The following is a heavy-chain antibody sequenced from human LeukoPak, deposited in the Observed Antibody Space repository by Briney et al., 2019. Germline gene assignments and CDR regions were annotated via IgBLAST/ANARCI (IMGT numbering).Heavy chain of an antibody. Sequence: GGSLRLSCAASGFTFSNAWMSWVRQAPGKGLEWVGRIKSKTDGGTTDYAAPVKGRFTISRDDSKNMLYLEMSNLKIEDTAVYYCTTVTMVRDYDYWGQGTLVTVSS. D-gene: IGHD3-10*01. CDR1: GFTFSNAW. J-gene: IGHJ4*02. V-gene: IGHV3-15*01. CDR3: TTVTMVRDYDY. CDR2: IKSKTDGGTT.